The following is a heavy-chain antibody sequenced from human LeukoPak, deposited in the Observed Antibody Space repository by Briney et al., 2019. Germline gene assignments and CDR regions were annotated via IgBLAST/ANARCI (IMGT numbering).Heavy chain of an antibody. Sequence: GGSLRLSCAASGFTFSSYAMGWVRQAPGKGLEWVSTISGSGGSTYYADSVKGRFTISRDNSKNTLYLQMNSVRAEDTAVYYCAKYYYGSGSKGYFDYWGQGTLVTVSS. J-gene: IGHJ4*02. CDR3: AKYYYGSGSKGYFDY. V-gene: IGHV3-23*01. D-gene: IGHD3-10*01. CDR2: ISGSGGST. CDR1: GFTFSSYA.